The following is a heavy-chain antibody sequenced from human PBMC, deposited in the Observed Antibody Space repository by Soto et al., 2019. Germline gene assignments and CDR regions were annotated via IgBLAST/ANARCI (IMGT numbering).Heavy chain of an antibody. D-gene: IGHD3-10*01. J-gene: IGHJ5*02. CDR2: IYYSGST. V-gene: IGHV4-59*01. CDR1: GGSMSSYY. CDR3: ARYGSGSSVWFDP. Sequence: QVQLQESGPGLVKPSETLSLTCTVSGGSMSSYYWSWIRQPPGKGLEWIGYIYYSGSTIYNPSLKSRVTISVDTSKNQFSLKLSSLTAADTAVYYCARYGSGSSVWFDPWGQGTLVTVSS.